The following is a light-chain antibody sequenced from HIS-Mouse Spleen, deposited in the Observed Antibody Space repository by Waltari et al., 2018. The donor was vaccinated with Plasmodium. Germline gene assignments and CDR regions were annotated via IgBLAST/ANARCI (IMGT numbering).Light chain of an antibody. CDR3: QSYDSSNWV. J-gene: IGLJ3*02. Sequence: FMLTQPHPVSEYPVKTVTISCTRHSCIIASHYLKRYQQRPGSAPTTVIYEDNQRPSGVPDRFSGSIDSSSNSASLTISGLKTEDEADYYCQSYDSSNWVFGGGTKLTVL. CDR2: EDN. V-gene: IGLV6-57*04. CDR1: SCIIASHY.